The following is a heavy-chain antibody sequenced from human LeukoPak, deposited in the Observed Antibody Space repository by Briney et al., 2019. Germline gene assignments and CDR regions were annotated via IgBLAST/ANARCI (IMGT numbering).Heavy chain of an antibody. Sequence: SETLSLTCTVSGGSISSSSYYWGWIRQPPGKGLEWIGSIYYSGSTYYNPSLKSRVTISVDTSNNQFSLKLSSVTAADTAVYYCARVPYGIPGYSGYDWVLRSYYFDYWGQGTLVTVSS. CDR3: ARVPYGIPGYSGYDWVLRSYYFDY. V-gene: IGHV4-39*07. D-gene: IGHD5-12*01. J-gene: IGHJ4*02. CDR2: IYYSGST. CDR1: GGSISSSSYY.